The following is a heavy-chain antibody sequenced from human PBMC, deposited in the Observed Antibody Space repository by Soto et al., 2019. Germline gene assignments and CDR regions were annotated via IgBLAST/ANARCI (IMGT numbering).Heavy chain of an antibody. CDR2: VNAYNGNT. V-gene: IGHV1-18*01. CDR1: WCTFTVFG. Sequence: ASWKASCKGAWCTFTVFGAELVRQAPGQGLEWMGWVNAYNGNTNYAQKFQGRVTMTADTSTSTAYMEMRSLRSDDTAVYSCATGAAGIAAPAIWRHGTRVPGS. J-gene: IGHJ4*01. CDR3: ATGAAGIAAPAI. D-gene: IGHD6-13*01.